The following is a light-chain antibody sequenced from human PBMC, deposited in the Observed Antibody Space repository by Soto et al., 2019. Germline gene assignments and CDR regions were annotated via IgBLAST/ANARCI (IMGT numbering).Light chain of an antibody. J-gene: IGLJ2*01. CDR1: SSDVGAYNY. CDR2: EVT. CDR3: NSYAGSNNLV. V-gene: IGLV2-8*01. Sequence: QSVLTQPPSASGSPGQSVTLSCTGTSSDVGAYNYVSWYQQPPGEVPKLLIYEVTQRPSGVPDRFSGSKSGNTASLTVSGLQAEDEADYYCNSYAGSNNLVFGGGTKVTVL.